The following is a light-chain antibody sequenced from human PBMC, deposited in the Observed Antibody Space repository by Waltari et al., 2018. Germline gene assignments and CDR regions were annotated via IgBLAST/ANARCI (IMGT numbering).Light chain of an antibody. Sequence: DIQMTQSPSTLSASVGDRVTISCRASQSINVWLAWYQQKPRKAPKLLIYKASLLESGVPSRFSGSGSGTEFTLTISSLQPDDFATYYCQQYYIHGLTFGGGTKVEIK. CDR3: QQYYIHGLT. J-gene: IGKJ4*01. V-gene: IGKV1-5*03. CDR2: KAS. CDR1: QSINVW.